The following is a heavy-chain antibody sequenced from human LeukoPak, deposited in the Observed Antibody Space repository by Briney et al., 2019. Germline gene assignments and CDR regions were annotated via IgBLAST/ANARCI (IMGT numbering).Heavy chain of an antibody. V-gene: IGHV3-43*01. D-gene: IGHD3-10*02. CDR2: AGWAGGTT. CDR1: GFNFHRYT. CDR3: AKELDTMFFDY. J-gene: IGHJ4*02. Sequence: GGSLRLSCATSGFNFHRYTIHWVRQAPGKGLEWVSLAGWAGGTTYYSDSVRGRFTLSRDSGRNSVYLQINSLTTDDTAFYFCAKELDTMFFDYWGQGALVTVSS.